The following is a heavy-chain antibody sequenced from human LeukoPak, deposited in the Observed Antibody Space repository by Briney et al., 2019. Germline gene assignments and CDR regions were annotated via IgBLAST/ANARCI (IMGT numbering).Heavy chain of an antibody. Sequence: GGSLRLSCAASGFTFDDYAMHWVRHAPGKGLEWVSGISWNSGSIGYAASVKGRFTISRDNAKNSLYLQMNSLRAEDTALYYCAKDVVVAATPGRNDAFDIWGQGTMVTVSS. CDR2: ISWNSGSI. CDR1: GFTFDDYA. V-gene: IGHV3-9*01. J-gene: IGHJ3*02. CDR3: AKDVVVAATPGRNDAFDI. D-gene: IGHD2-15*01.